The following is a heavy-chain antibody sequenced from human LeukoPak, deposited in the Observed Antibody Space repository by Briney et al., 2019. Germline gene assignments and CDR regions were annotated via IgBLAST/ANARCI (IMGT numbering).Heavy chain of an antibody. CDR1: GFTFSDYY. CDR2: ISSSSSYI. D-gene: IGHD3-22*01. J-gene: IGHJ4*02. V-gene: IGHV3-21*01. Sequence: GGSLRLSCAASGFTFSDYYMNWVRQAPGKGLEWVSSISSSSSYIYYADSVKGRFTISRDNAKNSLYLQMNSLRAEDTAVYYCARQGTWYYDSSGSNLDWMYYFDYWGQGTLVTVSS. CDR3: ARQGTWYYDSSGSNLDWMYYFDY.